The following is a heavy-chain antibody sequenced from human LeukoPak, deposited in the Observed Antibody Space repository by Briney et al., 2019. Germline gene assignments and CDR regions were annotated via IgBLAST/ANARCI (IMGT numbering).Heavy chain of an antibody. J-gene: IGHJ6*02. CDR1: GFTVGSNY. CDR2: IYSGGAT. CDR3: ASMGPTGYFYGLDV. V-gene: IGHV3-53*04. Sequence: GGSLRLSCAASGFTVGSNYMSWVRQAPGKGLEWVSVIYSGGATYYADSVKGRFTISRHNSKNTLYLQMNSLRPEDTAVYYCASMGPTGYFYGLDVWGQGTTVTVSS. D-gene: IGHD2/OR15-2a*01.